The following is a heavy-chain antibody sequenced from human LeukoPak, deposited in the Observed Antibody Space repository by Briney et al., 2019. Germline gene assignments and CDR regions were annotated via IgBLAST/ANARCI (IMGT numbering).Heavy chain of an antibody. CDR3: AREGSMTARPFVSIDY. V-gene: IGHV4-4*07. CDR1: GGSISTYY. D-gene: IGHD6-6*01. J-gene: IGHJ4*02. CDR2: IHTSGSV. Sequence: PSETLSLTCTVSGGSISTYYWSWVRQPAGKGLEWIGRIHTSGSVDYNPSLKSRVTMSVDTSKKQFSLTLSSVTAADTAMYYRAREGSMTARPFVSIDYWGQGTQVTVSS.